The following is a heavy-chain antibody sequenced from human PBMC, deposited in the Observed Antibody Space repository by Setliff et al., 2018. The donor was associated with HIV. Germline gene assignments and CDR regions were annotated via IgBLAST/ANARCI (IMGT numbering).Heavy chain of an antibody. CDR3: ARGGVYYYDSSGWSMDY. D-gene: IGHD3-22*01. CDR1: GGTFSSYA. J-gene: IGHJ4*02. Sequence: SVKVSCKASGGTFSSYAISWVRQAPGQGLDWMGGVIPVFGTTNYAQKFQGRVTITADESTGTAYMELSSLRSEDTAVYYCARGGVYYYDSSGWSMDYWGRGTLVTVSS. V-gene: IGHV1-69*13. CDR2: VIPVFGTT.